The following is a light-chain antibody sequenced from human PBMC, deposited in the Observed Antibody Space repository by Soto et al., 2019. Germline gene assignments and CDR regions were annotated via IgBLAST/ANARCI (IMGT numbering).Light chain of an antibody. CDR1: QDISNY. J-gene: IGKJ4*01. V-gene: IGKV1-33*01. CDR2: DAS. CDR3: QHYDNLLPLT. Sequence: DIQMTQSPSSLSASVGDRVTITCQASQDISNYLNWYQQKPGKAPKLLIYDASDLETGVPSRFSGSGSGTDFTFTISSLQPEDIATYYCQHYDNLLPLTFGGGTKVEIK.